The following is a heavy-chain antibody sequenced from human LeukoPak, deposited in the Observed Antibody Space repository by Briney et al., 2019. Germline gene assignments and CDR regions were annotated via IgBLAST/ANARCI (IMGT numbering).Heavy chain of an antibody. CDR2: ISTSSSYI. CDR1: GFTFSSYS. V-gene: IGHV3-21*01. Sequence: GGSLRLSCAASGFTFSSYSMNWVRQAPGKGLEWVSFISTSSSYIHNADSVKGRFTISRDNAENSLYLQMNSLRAEDTAVYYCARDYYGSLWAFDYWGQGTLVTVSS. J-gene: IGHJ4*02. CDR3: ARDYYGSLWAFDY. D-gene: IGHD3-10*01.